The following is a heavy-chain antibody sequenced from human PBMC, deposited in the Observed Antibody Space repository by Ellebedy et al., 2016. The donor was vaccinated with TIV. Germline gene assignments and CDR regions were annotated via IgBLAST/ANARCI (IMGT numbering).Heavy chain of an antibody. CDR3: VSRTVTSNWSHWYFDL. V-gene: IGHV3-11*01. CDR1: GFTFSDHY. CDR2: ISSSGSTI. D-gene: IGHD6-13*01. J-gene: IGHJ2*01. Sequence: GESLKISXAASGFTFSDHYMSWIRQAPGKGLEWVSHISSSGSTIYYADSVKGRFTISRDNAKNSQFLQMNSLRPEDTAVYYCVSRTVTSNWSHWYFDLWGRGTLVTVSS.